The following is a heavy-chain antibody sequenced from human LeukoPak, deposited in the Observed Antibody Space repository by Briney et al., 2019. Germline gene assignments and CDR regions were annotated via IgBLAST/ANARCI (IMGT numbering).Heavy chain of an antibody. CDR3: ARLLDNDSSGDPDTFDM. D-gene: IGHD3-22*01. V-gene: IGHV4-61*02. J-gene: IGHJ3*02. CDR2: IYTSGNT. Sequence: SETLSLTCTVSGGSISSGSSSWTWIRQPAGKGLEWIGRIYTSGNTNYNPSLKSRVTISVDTSKNQFSLNLSSVTAADTAVYYCARLLDNDSSGDPDTFDMWGQGTMATVSS. CDR1: GGSISSGSSS.